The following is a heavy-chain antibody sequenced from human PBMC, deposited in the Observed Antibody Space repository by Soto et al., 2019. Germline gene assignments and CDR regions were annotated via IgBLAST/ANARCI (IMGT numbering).Heavy chain of an antibody. CDR1: GGSISSGDYY. Sequence: SETLSLTCTVSGGSISSGDYYWSWIRQPPGKGLEWIGYIYYSGSTYYNPSLKSRVTISVDTSKNQFSLKLSSVTAADTAVYYCARGAAPITIFGVVDPHDAFDIWGQGTMVTVSS. CDR2: IYYSGST. V-gene: IGHV4-30-4*01. CDR3: ARGAAPITIFGVVDPHDAFDI. J-gene: IGHJ3*02. D-gene: IGHD3-3*01.